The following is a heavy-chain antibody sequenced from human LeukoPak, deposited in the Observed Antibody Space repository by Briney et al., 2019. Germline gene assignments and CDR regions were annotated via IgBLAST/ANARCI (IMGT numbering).Heavy chain of an antibody. CDR1: GGSISSGSYY. CDR2: IYTSGST. CDR3: ARDRRFQTTDY. V-gene: IGHV4-61*02. Sequence: SETLSLTCTVSGGSISSGSYYWSWIRQPAGKGLEWIGRIYTSGSTNYNPSLKSRVTISVDTSKNQFSLKLSSVTAADTAVYYCARDRRFQTTDYWGQGTLVTVSS. D-gene: IGHD3-3*01. J-gene: IGHJ4*02.